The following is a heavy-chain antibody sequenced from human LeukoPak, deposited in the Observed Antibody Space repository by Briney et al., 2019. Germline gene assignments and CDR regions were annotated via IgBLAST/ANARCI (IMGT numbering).Heavy chain of an antibody. D-gene: IGHD5/OR15-5a*01. V-gene: IGHV3-30*02. Sequence: SGGSLRLSCAASGFTFTTYGFHWVRQAPGKGLEWVTFIQDKGRDKSHADSVKGRFTISRDNSKSTLYLHMNSLRAEDTAVYYCAKDSRVWAFDYWGQGTLVTVSS. J-gene: IGHJ4*02. CDR2: IQDKGRDK. CDR3: AKDSRVWAFDY. CDR1: GFTFTTYG.